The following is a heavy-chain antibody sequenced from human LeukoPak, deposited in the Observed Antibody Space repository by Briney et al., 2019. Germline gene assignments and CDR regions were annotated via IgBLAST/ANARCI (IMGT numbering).Heavy chain of an antibody. V-gene: IGHV4-4*07. J-gene: IGHJ4*02. CDR3: ARGAYSFDY. Sequence: SETLSLTCTVSGGSITGSYWSWLRQSAGKGLEWIGRIYSSGTTNYNPSLKSRVTMSLDTSKNQFSLRLSSMTAADTAVYYCARGAYSFDYWGQGTLVTVSS. CDR2: IYSSGTT. CDR1: GGSITGSY.